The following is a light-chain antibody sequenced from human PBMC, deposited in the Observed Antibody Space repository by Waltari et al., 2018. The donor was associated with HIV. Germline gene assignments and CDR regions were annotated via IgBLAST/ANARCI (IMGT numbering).Light chain of an antibody. CDR2: DAS. Sequence: EVVLAQSPATLSLSPGERATLSCRASQSVRGYLAWYQQKSGQAPRLLIYDASNRATGISARFSGSGSGTDFTLTISSLEPEDFAVYYCQQYNNWWTFGQGTKVEIK. CDR3: QQYNNWWT. J-gene: IGKJ1*01. CDR1: QSVRGY. V-gene: IGKV3-11*01.